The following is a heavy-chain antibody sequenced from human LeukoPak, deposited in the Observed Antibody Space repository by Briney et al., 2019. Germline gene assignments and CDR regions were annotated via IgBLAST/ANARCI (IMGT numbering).Heavy chain of an antibody. V-gene: IGHV3-23*01. J-gene: IGHJ5*02. D-gene: IGHD6-25*01. CDR3: AKDAPMRPFGP. Sequence: GASLRLSCAASGFTFSTYAMGWVRQAPGKGLEWVSVISGSGGSIYYADSVKGRFTISRDNSKNTLYLQMNTLRAEDTAVYYCAKDAPMRPFGPWGQGTLVTVSS. CDR1: GFTFSTYA. CDR2: ISGSGGSI.